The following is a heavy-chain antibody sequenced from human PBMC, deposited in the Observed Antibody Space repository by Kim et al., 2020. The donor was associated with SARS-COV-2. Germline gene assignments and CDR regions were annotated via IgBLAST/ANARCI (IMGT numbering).Heavy chain of an antibody. J-gene: IGHJ6*02. CDR2: MNPNSGNT. CDR3: ARGLKKSMIVVFIRYYYYGMDV. D-gene: IGHD3-22*01. Sequence: ASVKVSCKASGYTFTSYDINWVRQATGQGLEWMGWMNPNSGNTGYAQKFQGIVTMTRNTSISTAYMELSSLRSEDTAVYYCARGLKKSMIVVFIRYYYYGMDVWGQGTTVTVSS. CDR1: GYTFTSYD. V-gene: IGHV1-8*01.